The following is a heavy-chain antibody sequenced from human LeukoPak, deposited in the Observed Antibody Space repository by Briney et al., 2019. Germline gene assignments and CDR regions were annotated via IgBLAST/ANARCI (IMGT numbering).Heavy chain of an antibody. Sequence: SETLSLTCSVSGGPITTSDDTYAWGWVRQPPGKGLTWIGTIFYSGHTFYNPSLQSPVTMSMDPSKNQFSLKLSSVTAADTALYYCARQANHAFDIWGPGAMVTVSS. CDR3: ARQANHAFDI. CDR2: IFYSGHT. J-gene: IGHJ3*02. V-gene: IGHV4-39*01. D-gene: IGHD4/OR15-4a*01. CDR1: GGPITTSDDTYA.